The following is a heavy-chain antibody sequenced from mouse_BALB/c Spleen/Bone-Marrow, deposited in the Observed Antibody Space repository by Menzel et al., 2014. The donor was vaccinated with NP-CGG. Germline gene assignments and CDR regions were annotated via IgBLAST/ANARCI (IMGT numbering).Heavy chain of an antibody. CDR3: ARRVYGNYWYFDV. D-gene: IGHD2-1*01. CDR2: IYPGDGDT. CDR1: GHAFSSYW. Sequence: QVQLQQSGAELVRPGSSVKISCKASGHAFSSYWMNWVKQRPGQGLEWIGQIYPGDGDTNYNGKFKGKATLTADKSSSTAYMQLSSLTSEDSAVYFCARRVYGNYWYFDVWGAGTTVTVSS. J-gene: IGHJ1*01. V-gene: IGHV1-80*01.